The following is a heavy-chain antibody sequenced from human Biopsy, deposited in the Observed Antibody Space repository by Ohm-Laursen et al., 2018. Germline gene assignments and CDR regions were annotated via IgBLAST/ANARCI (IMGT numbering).Heavy chain of an antibody. V-gene: IGHV3-49*03. D-gene: IGHD5-12*01. CDR3: SKWTGGYSYSSL. CDR2: IRSESSGGTR. J-gene: IGHJ4*02. Sequence: RSLRLSCAAPGFNFGDSGMGWFRQAPGKGLECVGLIRSESSGGTREYAAPVKGRFTVSRDDSKSIAYLDMNSLKTEDTAMYYCSKWTGGYSYSSLWGRGTLVTVSS. CDR1: GFNFGDSG.